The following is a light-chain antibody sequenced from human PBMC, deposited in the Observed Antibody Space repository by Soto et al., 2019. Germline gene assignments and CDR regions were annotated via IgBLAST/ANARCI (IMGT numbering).Light chain of an antibody. CDR2: EVT. CDR1: SGEVGRYNH. J-gene: IGLJ1*01. CDR3: ISYTGSSTSYV. Sequence: QSALTQPASVSGSPGQSITISCAGTSGEVGRYNHVAWYQQHPDRAPKLMIYEVTKRPSGVSNRFSGSKSGNTASLKISGLQAEDEADYYCISYTGSSTSYVFGTGTKVTVL. V-gene: IGLV2-14*01.